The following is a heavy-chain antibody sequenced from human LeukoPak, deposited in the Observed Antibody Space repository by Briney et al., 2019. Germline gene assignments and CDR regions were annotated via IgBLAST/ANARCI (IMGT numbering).Heavy chain of an antibody. V-gene: IGHV3-23*01. CDR1: GFTFSSYA. CDR3: AKALFTNYFDSRGCTGH. CDR2: ISGSGGST. J-gene: IGHJ4*02. D-gene: IGHD3-22*01. Sequence: GGSLRLSYAASGFTFSSYAMSWVRQAPGKGLEWVSAISGSGGSTYYADSVKGRFTISRDNSKNTLYLQMNSLRAEDTAVYYCAKALFTNYFDSRGCTGHWGQGTLVTVSS.